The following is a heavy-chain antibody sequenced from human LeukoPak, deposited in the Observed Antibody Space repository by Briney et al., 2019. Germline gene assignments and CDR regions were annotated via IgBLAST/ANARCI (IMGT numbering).Heavy chain of an antibody. V-gene: IGHV3-7*05. CDR3: ARGLNWAFDY. D-gene: IGHD3-16*01. CDR1: GFTFSSYW. CDR2: IKQDGSEK. Sequence: GGSLRLSCGASGFTFSSYWMSWVRQAPGIGLEWVANIKQDGSEKYYADSVEGRFTVSRDNAKNSLYLQMINLRAEDTAVYYCARGLNWAFDYWGEGTLVTVSS. J-gene: IGHJ4*02.